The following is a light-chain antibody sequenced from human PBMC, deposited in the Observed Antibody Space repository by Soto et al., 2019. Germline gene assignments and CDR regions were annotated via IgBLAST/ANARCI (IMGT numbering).Light chain of an antibody. CDR3: NSFRVSHLYV. CDR2: EVT. CDR1: SSDVGGYNA. J-gene: IGLJ1*01. Sequence: ALSQPASVSGSPGQTITISCTGTSSDVGGYNAVSWCQHHPGKAPKLIIYEVTHRPSGVSDRFSASKSGNTASLTISGLQAEDEADYYCNSFRVSHLYVFGTGTKVTVL. V-gene: IGLV2-14*01.